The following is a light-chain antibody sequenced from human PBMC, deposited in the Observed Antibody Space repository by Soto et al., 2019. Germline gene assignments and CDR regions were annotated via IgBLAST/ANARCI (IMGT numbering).Light chain of an antibody. CDR3: QSYDSSLSVV. CDR1: SSNIGAGYD. J-gene: IGLJ2*01. V-gene: IGLV1-40*01. Sequence: QSVLTQPPSVSGAPGQRVTISCTGSSSNIGAGYDVHWYQQLPGTDPKLLIYGNSNRHSGVPDRFSGSKSGTSASLAITGLQAEDEADYYCQSYDSSLSVVFGGGTKLTVL. CDR2: GNS.